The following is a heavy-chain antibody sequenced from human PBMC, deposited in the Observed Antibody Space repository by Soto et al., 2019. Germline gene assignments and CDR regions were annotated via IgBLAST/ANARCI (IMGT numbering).Heavy chain of an antibody. Sequence: GGSLRLSCAASGFTFSSYSMNWVRQAPGKGLEWVSSISSSSSYIYYADSVKGRFTISRDNAKNSLYLQMNSLRAEDTAVYYCAREGVYCSGGSCYSYYMDVWGKGTTVTVSS. CDR3: AREGVYCSGGSCYSYYMDV. D-gene: IGHD2-15*01. V-gene: IGHV3-21*01. CDR1: GFTFSSYS. CDR2: ISSSSSYI. J-gene: IGHJ6*03.